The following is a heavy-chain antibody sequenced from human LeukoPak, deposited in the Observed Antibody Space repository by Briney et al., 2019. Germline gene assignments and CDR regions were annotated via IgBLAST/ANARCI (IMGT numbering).Heavy chain of an antibody. Sequence: SETLSLTCTVSGGSISSYYWSWIRQPPGKGLEWIGYIYYSGSTNYNPSLKSRVTISVDTSKNQFSLKLSSVTAADTAVYYCARRDSSGYGADYWGQGTLGTVSS. V-gene: IGHV4-59*01. CDR1: GGSISSYY. J-gene: IGHJ4*02. D-gene: IGHD3-22*01. CDR3: ARRDSSGYGADY. CDR2: IYYSGST.